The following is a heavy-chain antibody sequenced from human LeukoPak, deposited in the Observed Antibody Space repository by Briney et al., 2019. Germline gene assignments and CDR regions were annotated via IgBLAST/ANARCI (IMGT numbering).Heavy chain of an antibody. CDR3: ARRYCSSTSCYKGNAFDI. CDR1: GGSISSGSYY. CDR2: IYTSGST. J-gene: IGHJ3*02. Sequence: PSETLSLTCTVSGGSISSGSYYWSWIRQPARKGLEWIGRIYTSGSTNYNPSLKSRVTISVDTSKNQFSLKLSSVTAADTAVYYCARRYCSSTSCYKGNAFDIWGQGTMVTVSS. D-gene: IGHD2-2*02. V-gene: IGHV4-61*02.